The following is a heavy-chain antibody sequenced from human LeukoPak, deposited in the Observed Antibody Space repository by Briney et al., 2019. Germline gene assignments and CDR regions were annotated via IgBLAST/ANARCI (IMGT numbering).Heavy chain of an antibody. CDR3: ARGNQLGYCTNGVCYKRDYFDY. Sequence: GGSLRLSCAASGFTFSSYSMSWVRQAPGKGLEWVSSISSSSSYIYYADSVKGRFTISRDNAKNSLYLQMNSLRAEDTAVYYCARGNQLGYCTNGVCYKRDYFDYWGQGTLVTVSS. CDR1: GFTFSSYS. V-gene: IGHV3-21*01. J-gene: IGHJ4*02. CDR2: ISSSSSYI. D-gene: IGHD2-8*01.